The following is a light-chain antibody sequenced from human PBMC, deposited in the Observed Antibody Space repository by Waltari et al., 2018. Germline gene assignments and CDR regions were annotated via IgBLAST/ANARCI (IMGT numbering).Light chain of an antibody. V-gene: IGLV2-11*01. CDR3: CSYAGKYTFL. Sequence: QSALTQPRSVSGSPGQSVTISCTGTINDIGTDNYVSWYQHTPDNGPKLIIYDVNRRPSGVPDRVSGAKFGNTASPTISGLQPTDEADYYCCSYAGKYTFLFGGGTKVTVL. J-gene: IGLJ2*01. CDR1: INDIGTDNY. CDR2: DVN.